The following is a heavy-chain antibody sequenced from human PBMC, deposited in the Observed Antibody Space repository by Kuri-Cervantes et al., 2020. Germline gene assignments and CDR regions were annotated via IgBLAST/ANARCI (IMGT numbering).Heavy chain of an antibody. V-gene: IGHV3-74*01. CDR3: ARGTYYDFWSGYLHYYYYGMDV. J-gene: IGHJ6*02. CDR1: GFTFSSYG. CDR2: INSDGSST. Sequence: GESLKISCAASGFTFSSYGMHWVRQAPGKGLVWVSRINSDGSSTSYADSVKGRFTISRDNAKNTLYLQMNSLRAEDTAVYYCARGTYYDFWSGYLHYYYYGMDVWGQGTTVTVSS. D-gene: IGHD3-3*01.